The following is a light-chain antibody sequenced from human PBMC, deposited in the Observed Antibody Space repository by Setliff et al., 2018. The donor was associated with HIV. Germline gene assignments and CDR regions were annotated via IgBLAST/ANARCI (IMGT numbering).Light chain of an antibody. CDR1: SSDVGDFQS. Sequence: QSVLTQPASVSGSPGQSITISCTGISSDVGDFQSVSWYQQHPGKAPKLMIYEINDRPSGVSIRFSGSKSGNTASLTISRLQAEDEADYFCSSNTSSSPLYVFATGTKVTVL. J-gene: IGLJ1*01. V-gene: IGLV2-14*01. CDR2: EIN. CDR3: SSNTSSSPLYV.